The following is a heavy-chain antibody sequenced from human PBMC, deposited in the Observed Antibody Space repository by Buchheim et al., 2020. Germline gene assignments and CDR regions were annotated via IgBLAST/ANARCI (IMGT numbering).Heavy chain of an antibody. J-gene: IGHJ4*02. CDR2: ILSDETTK. D-gene: IGHD6-19*01. CDR3: ARDPPDSGWSLDH. Sequence: QVQLVESGGGVVQPGGSLRLSCAAFGFTFRTHAMPWVRQAPGKCLPWVAIILSDETTKFYGDSVKGRFTISRDNSKNTGYLQISRLTVEDTAVYYCARDPPDSGWSLDHWGKGTL. V-gene: IGHV3-33*01. CDR1: GFTFRTHA.